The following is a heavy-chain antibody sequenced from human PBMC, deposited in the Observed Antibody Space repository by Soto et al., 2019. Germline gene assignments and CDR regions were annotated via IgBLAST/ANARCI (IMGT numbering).Heavy chain of an antibody. D-gene: IGHD6-19*01. J-gene: IGHJ6*02. Sequence: ETLSLTCTVSGASIRSSAYWGWIRQPPGKGLEWIGSIYSIGNTYYNPSLKSGVTISADSSKNQFSLNLIFVTAADTAVYYCRRSSRYSTDVWGQGITVTVSS. CDR3: RRSSRYSTDV. CDR1: GASIRSSAY. V-gene: IGHV4-39*01. CDR2: IYSIGNT.